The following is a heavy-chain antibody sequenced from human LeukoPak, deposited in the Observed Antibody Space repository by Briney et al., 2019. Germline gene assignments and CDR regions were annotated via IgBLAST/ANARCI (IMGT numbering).Heavy chain of an antibody. D-gene: IGHD3-22*01. CDR2: TNTDGRTT. Sequence: PGGSLRLSCAASGFTFSSHGMHWVRQAPGEGLVLVSRTNTDGRTTSYADSVKGRFTISRDNAKNMLYLQMNSLRAEDTAVYYCARIEDRGAAFDSWGQGTLVTVSS. V-gene: IGHV3-74*01. CDR1: GFTFSSHG. J-gene: IGHJ4*02. CDR3: ARIEDRGAAFDS.